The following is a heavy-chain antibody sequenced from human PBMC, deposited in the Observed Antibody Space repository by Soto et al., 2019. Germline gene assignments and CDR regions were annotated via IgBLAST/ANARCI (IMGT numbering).Heavy chain of an antibody. J-gene: IGHJ4*02. Sequence: QVQLVESGGNVVQPGRALRLSCAASGFSFSSYAIHWVRQAPGKGLEWVAVISSDGSNQYYAGSVKGRFTISRDSSENTVSLQMNRLRPEDTAVYFCARGHCGSCYSAVYQWGQGTLVTVSS. V-gene: IGHV3-30-3*01. D-gene: IGHD2-15*01. CDR2: ISSDGSNQ. CDR3: ARGHCGSCYSAVYQ. CDR1: GFSFSSYA.